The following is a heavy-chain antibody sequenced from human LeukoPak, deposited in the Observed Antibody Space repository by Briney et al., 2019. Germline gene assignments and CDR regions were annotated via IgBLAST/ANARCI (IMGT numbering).Heavy chain of an antibody. D-gene: IGHD5-12*01. J-gene: IGHJ4*02. V-gene: IGHV4-4*07. CDR2: IYTSGST. CDR1: GGSISSYY. CDR3: AGTGGYDNFDY. Sequence: PSETLSLTCTVSGGSISSYYWSWIRQPAGKGLEWIGGIYTSGSTKYNPSLKSRVTMSVDTSKNQFSLKLSAVTAADTAVYYCAGTGGYDNFDYWGQGTLVTVSS.